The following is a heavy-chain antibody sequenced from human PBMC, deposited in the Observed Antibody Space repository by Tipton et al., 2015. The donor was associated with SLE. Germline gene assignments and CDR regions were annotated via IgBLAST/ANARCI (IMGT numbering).Heavy chain of an antibody. J-gene: IGHJ4*02. V-gene: IGHV4-38-2*02. Sequence: TLSLTCAVSGYSISSGYYWGWIRQPPGKGLEWIGSIYHSGSTYYNPSLKSRVTISVDTSKNQFSLKLSSVTAADTAVYYCARDRGSGWPFDYWGQGTLVTVS. D-gene: IGHD6-19*01. CDR3: ARDRGSGWPFDY. CDR2: IYHSGST. CDR1: GYSISSGYY.